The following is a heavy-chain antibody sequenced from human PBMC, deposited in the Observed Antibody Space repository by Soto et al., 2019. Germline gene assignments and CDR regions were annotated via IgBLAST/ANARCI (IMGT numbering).Heavy chain of an antibody. D-gene: IGHD2-2*01. CDR3: ARGLSCSSTSCYVSYYYYYMDV. Sequence: SETLSLTCAVYGGSFSGYYWSWIRQPPGKGLEWIGEINHSGSTNYNPSLKSRVTISVDTSKNQFSLKLSSVTAADTAVYYCARGLSCSSTSCYVSYYYYYMDVWGKGTTVTVSS. CDR2: INHSGST. V-gene: IGHV4-34*01. CDR1: GGSFSGYY. J-gene: IGHJ6*03.